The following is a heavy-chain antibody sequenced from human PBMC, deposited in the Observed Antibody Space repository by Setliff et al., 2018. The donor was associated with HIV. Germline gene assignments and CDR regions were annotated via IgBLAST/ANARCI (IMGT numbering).Heavy chain of an antibody. CDR1: AGSFSDYY. CDR3: ATSGYSSSSGGDWFDP. J-gene: IGHJ5*02. D-gene: IGHD6-6*01. Sequence: PSETLSLTCAVYAGSFSDYYWSWIRQPPGKGLEWIGEINHSGSTKYNQSLRSRLTISVDTSKNQFSLKLSSVTVADTAVYYCATSGYSSSSGGDWFDPWGQGTAVTVSS. CDR2: INHSGST. V-gene: IGHV4-34*01.